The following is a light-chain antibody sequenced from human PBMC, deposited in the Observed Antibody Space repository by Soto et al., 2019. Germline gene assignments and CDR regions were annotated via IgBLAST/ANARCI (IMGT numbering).Light chain of an antibody. Sequence: EILMTQSPDTLSVSPGERATVSCRASQSVNRNLAWYQQKPGQAPRLLIYGASIRATGIPTRFSGIGSGTEFTLTISSLKPEDFAAYYCQQRSNWHPITFGHGTRLEIK. V-gene: IGKV3-15*01. CDR3: QQRSNWHPIT. CDR1: QSVNRN. J-gene: IGKJ5*01. CDR2: GAS.